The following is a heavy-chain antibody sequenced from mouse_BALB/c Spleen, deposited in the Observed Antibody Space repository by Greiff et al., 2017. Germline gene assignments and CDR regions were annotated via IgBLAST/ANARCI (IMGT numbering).Heavy chain of an antibody. Sequence: VKVVESGAELMKPGASVKISCKATGYTFSSYWIEWVKQRPGHGLEWIGEILPGSGRTNYNEKFKGKATFTADTSSNTAYMQLSSLTSEDSAVYYCARGLLRAMDYWGQGTSVTVSS. V-gene: IGHV1-9*01. D-gene: IGHD2-3*01. J-gene: IGHJ4*01. CDR2: ILPGSGRT. CDR1: GYTFSSYW. CDR3: ARGLLRAMDY.